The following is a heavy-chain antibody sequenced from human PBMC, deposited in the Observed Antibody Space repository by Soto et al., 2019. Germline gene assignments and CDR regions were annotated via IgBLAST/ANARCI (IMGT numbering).Heavy chain of an antibody. D-gene: IGHD3-3*02. CDR2: ISSSSSYI. CDR3: ARGSMRASVDY. Sequence: HGWCMKLSRASSVVSVYSYRMDWVRQAPGKGLEWVSSISSSSSYIYYADSVKGRFTISRDNAKNSLYLQMNSLRAEDTAVYYCARGSMRASVDYWGQGTPVTVFS. J-gene: IGHJ4*02. CDR1: VVSVYSYR. V-gene: IGHV3-21*01.